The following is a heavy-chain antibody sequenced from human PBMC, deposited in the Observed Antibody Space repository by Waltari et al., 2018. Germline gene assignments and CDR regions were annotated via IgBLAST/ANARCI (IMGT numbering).Heavy chain of an antibody. Sequence: QLQLQESGPGLVKPSETLSLTCTVSGGSISSSSYYWGWIRQPPGKGLEWIGSIYYSGSTYYNPSLKSRVTISVDTSKNQFSLKLSSVTAADTAVYYCAREGAVGATTFDYWGQGTLVTVSS. CDR2: IYYSGST. CDR3: AREGAVGATTFDY. D-gene: IGHD1-26*01. CDR1: GGSISSSSYY. J-gene: IGHJ4*02. V-gene: IGHV4-39*07.